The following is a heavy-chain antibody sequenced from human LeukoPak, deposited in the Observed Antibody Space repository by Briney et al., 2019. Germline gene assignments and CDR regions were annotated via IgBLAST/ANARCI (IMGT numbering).Heavy chain of an antibody. CDR3: ARRAAGTWSSQMYYFDY. D-gene: IGHD6-13*01. CDR1: GGSFSGYY. V-gene: IGHV4-34*01. Sequence: SETLSLTCAVYGGSFSGYYWSWIRQPPGKGLEWIGEINHSGGTNYNPSLKSRVTISVDTSKNQFSLKLSSVTAADTAVYYCARRAAGTWSSQMYYFDYWGQGTLVTVSS. CDR2: INHSGGT. J-gene: IGHJ4*02.